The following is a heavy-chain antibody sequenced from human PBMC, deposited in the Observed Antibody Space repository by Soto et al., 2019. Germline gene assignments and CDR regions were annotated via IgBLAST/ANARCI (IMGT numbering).Heavy chain of an antibody. J-gene: IGHJ6*03. CDR3: ARGGNYDFWSGTNYYYYYMDV. Sequence: QVQLQQWGAGLLKPSETLSLTCAVYGGSFSGYYWGWIRQPPGKGLEWIGEINHGGTTNYNPSLKSRVTISVDTSKNQFSLKLSSVTAADTAEYYCARGGNYDFWSGTNYYYYYMDVWGKGTTVTVSS. D-gene: IGHD3-3*01. CDR2: INHGGTT. CDR1: GGSFSGYY. V-gene: IGHV4-34*01.